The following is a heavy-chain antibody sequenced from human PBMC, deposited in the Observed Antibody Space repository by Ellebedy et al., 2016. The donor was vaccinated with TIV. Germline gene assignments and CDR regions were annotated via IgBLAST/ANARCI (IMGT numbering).Heavy chain of an antibody. CDR1: GFTFSSYA. CDR2: ISGSGGST. CDR3: AKGKGYSGYD. J-gene: IGHJ4*02. V-gene: IGHV3-23*01. Sequence: GESLKISXAASGFTFSSYAMSWVRQAPGKGLEWVSAISGSGGSTYYADSVKGRFTISRDNSKNTLYLQMNSLRAEDTAVYYCAKGKGYSGYDWGQGTLVTVSS. D-gene: IGHD5-12*01.